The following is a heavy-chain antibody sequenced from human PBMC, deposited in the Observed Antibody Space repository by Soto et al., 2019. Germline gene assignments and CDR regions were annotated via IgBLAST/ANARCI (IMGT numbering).Heavy chain of an antibody. CDR3: AKQRADYGSGADTFYFDS. D-gene: IGHD3-10*01. CDR2: LSGSGGTT. CDR1: GVTFSNYA. Sequence: GGSLRLSCTVSGVTFSNYAVNWVRQAPGKGLEWVSSLSGSGGTTYYADSVKGRFIISRDNSKNTLYLLMNSLRAEDTALYYCAKQRADYGSGADTFYFDSWGQGALVTVSS. V-gene: IGHV3-23*01. J-gene: IGHJ4*02.